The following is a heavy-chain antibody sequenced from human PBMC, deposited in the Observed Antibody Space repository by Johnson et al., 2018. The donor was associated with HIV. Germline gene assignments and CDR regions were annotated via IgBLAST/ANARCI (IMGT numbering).Heavy chain of an antibody. Sequence: QVQLVESGGGLVQPGGSLRLSCAASGFTVSSNYMSWVRQAPGKGLEWVAVVSYDGSTEFYADSVKGRFTISRDNSKNTLFLQMNGLRPEDTAVYYCARGQGFWAFDIWGQGTMVTVSS. CDR2: VSYDGSTE. V-gene: IGHV3-30*03. D-gene: IGHD3-3*01. CDR1: GFTVSSNY. J-gene: IGHJ3*02. CDR3: ARGQGFWAFDI.